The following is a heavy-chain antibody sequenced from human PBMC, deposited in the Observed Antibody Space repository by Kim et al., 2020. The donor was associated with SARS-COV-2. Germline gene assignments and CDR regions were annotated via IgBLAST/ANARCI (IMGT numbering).Heavy chain of an antibody. J-gene: IGHJ4*02. V-gene: IGHV3-7*01. CDR2: QEGSRT. CDR3: TGGGLDS. Sequence: QEGSRTYYLDSVKGRFTTSRDNAKNSLFLQMNSLRAEDTAVYYCTGGGLDSWGQGTLVTVSS.